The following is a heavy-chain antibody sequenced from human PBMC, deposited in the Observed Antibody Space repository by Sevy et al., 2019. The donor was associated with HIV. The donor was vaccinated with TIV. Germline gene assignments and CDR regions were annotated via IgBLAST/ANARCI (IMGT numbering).Heavy chain of an antibody. CDR2: ISGFSSYI. CDR3: ARDGGCTSTSCLLYFDY. D-gene: IGHD2-2*01. CDR1: GFTFSTYT. Sequence: GGSLRLSCAVSGFTFSTYTMNWVRQAPGKGLEWVSSISGFSSYIYYADSVKGRFTISRDNAKNSQYLQMNSLRAEDTAVYYCARDGGCTSTSCLLYFDYWGQGTLVTVSS. J-gene: IGHJ4*01. V-gene: IGHV3-21*01.